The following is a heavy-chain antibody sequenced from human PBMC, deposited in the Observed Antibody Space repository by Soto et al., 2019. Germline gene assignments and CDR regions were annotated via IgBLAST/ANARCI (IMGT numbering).Heavy chain of an antibody. D-gene: IGHD6-6*01. CDR3: AGAFDSSGGGDWFDP. CDR1: GYTFTSYG. J-gene: IGHJ5*02. CDR2: ISAYNGNT. V-gene: IGHV1-18*01. Sequence: QVQLVQSGAEVKKPGASVKVSCKASGYTFTSYGISWVRQAPGQGLEWMGWISAYNGNTNYAQKLQGRVTMTTDTSRSTAYMELRSLGSDDTAVYYGAGAFDSSGGGDWFDPWGQGTLVTVSS.